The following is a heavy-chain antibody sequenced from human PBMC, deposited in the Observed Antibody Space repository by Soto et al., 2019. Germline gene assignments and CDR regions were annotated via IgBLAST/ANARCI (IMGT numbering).Heavy chain of an antibody. D-gene: IGHD1-26*01. CDR1: GDSVSSSNYY. J-gene: IGHJ4*02. V-gene: IGHV4-61*02. Sequence: SETLSLTCTVSGDSVSSSNYYWSWIRQPAGKGLEWIGRIYTSGSTNYNPSLKSRVTMSVDTSKNQFSLKLSSVTAADTAVYYCARETHSGSYPFDYWGQGTLVTVSS. CDR2: IYTSGST. CDR3: ARETHSGSYPFDY.